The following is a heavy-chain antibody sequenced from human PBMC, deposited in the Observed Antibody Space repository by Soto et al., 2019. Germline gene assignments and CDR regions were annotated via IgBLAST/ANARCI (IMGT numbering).Heavy chain of an antibody. J-gene: IGHJ5*02. CDR2: IYYRGST. D-gene: IGHD3-16*01. Sequence: QLQLQESGPGRVKPSQTLSLTCTVSGGSISSGGYYWSWIRQHPGKGLEWIGYIYYRGSTYYNRSLKSRITISVDSSKNQSSLKLSSGTAAVTAVYYCAREHRRGGGDAIDPWGQGTLVTVSS. V-gene: IGHV4-31*03. CDR3: AREHRRGGGDAIDP. CDR1: GGSISSGGYY.